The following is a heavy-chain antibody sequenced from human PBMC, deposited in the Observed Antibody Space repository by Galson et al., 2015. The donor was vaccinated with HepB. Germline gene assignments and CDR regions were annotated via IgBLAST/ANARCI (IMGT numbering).Heavy chain of an antibody. Sequence: SLRLSCAASGFTFRSYQMTWVRQAPGKGPEWVSYISSNPTTMYYAESVKGRFTISRDNAKNSLFLQMNSLRAEDTAVYYCARTLSFPYDTSSYWGQGTLITVSS. CDR2: ISSNPTTM. D-gene: IGHD6-6*01. J-gene: IGHJ4*02. CDR3: ARTLSFPYDTSSY. V-gene: IGHV3-48*03. CDR1: GFTFRSYQ.